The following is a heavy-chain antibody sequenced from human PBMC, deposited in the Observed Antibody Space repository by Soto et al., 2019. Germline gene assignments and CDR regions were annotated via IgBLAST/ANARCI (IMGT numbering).Heavy chain of an antibody. J-gene: IGHJ5*02. CDR1: GYIFSANY. V-gene: IGHV1-2*02. CDR3: VRAHALGFSNWFDP. Sequence: ASVKVSCQASGYIFSANYIHWVRQAPGQGLEWLGWINPHSGATNYAQKFLGRVTMSADTSASTAYMDLARLKSDDTAVYYRVRAHALGFSNWFDPWGRGTLVTVSS. D-gene: IGHD3-10*01. CDR2: INPHSGAT.